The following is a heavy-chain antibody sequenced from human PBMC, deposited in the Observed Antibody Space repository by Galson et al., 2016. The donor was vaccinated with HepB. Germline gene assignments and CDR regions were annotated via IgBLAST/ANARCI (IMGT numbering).Heavy chain of an antibody. D-gene: IGHD2-21*02. CDR2: INPSDSDT. Sequence: SGAEVKQPGESLKISCQTSGYTFTNYWVGWVRQMPGKGLEWMGIINPSDSDTRDSPSFQDRVTMSADKSINTAYLQWSSLQASDTATYFCARVPPCDRGYCYFDYWGQGTLVTVS. CDR3: ARVPPCDRGYCYFDY. V-gene: IGHV5-51*01. J-gene: IGHJ4*02. CDR1: GYTFTNYW.